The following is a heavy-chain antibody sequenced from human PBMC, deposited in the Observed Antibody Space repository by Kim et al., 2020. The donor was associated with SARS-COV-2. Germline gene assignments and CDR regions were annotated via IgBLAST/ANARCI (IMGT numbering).Heavy chain of an antibody. J-gene: IGHJ6*02. CDR3: ARRRGGAMDV. CDR1: GGSISSSSYY. D-gene: IGHD1-26*01. V-gene: IGHV4-39*01. CDR2: IYYSGST. Sequence: SETLSLTCTVSGGSISSSSYYWGWIRQPPGKGLEWIGSIYYSGSTYYNPSLKSRVTISVDTSKNQFSLKLSSVTAADTAVYYCARRRGGAMDVWGQGTTVTVSS.